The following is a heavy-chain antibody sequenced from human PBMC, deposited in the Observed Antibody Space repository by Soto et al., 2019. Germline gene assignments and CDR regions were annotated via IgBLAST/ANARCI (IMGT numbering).Heavy chain of an antibody. CDR3: GGGRGRGQLTETTSGGFFDF. CDR1: GGSFSGYY. V-gene: IGHV4-34*01. CDR2: INHSGST. Sequence: SETLSLTCAVYGGSFSGYYWSWIRQPPGKGLEWIGEINHSGSTNYNPSLKSRVTISVDTSKNQFSLKLSSVTAADTAVYYCGGGRGRGQLTETTSGGFFDFGGKGTMV. J-gene: IGHJ3*01. D-gene: IGHD1-7*01.